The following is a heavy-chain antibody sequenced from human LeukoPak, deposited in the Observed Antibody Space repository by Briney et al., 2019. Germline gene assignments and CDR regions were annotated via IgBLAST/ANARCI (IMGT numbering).Heavy chain of an antibody. CDR1: GFTFSSYA. D-gene: IGHD2-2*01. V-gene: IGHV3-30*15. Sequence: QPGGSLRLSCAASGFTFSSYAMHWVRQAPGKGLEWVAVISYDGSNKYYADSVKGRFTISRDNSKNTLYLQMSSLRAEDTAVYYCARSMRRYCSSTSCPRDPWGQGTLVTVSS. J-gene: IGHJ5*02. CDR2: ISYDGSNK. CDR3: ARSMRRYCSSTSCPRDP.